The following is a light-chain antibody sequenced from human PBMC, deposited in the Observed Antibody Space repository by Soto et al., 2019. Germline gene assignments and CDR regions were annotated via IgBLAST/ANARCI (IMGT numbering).Light chain of an antibody. CDR1: SSDVGGYNY. CDR2: DVS. J-gene: IGLJ1*01. CDR3: SSYTSSSTPYV. Sequence: QSVLTQPASVSGSPGQSTTISCTGTSSDVGGYNYVSWYQQHPGKAPKLMIYDVSNRHSGVSNRFSGSKSGNTASLTISGLQAEDEADYYCSSYTSSSTPYVFGTGTKVTVL. V-gene: IGLV2-14*01.